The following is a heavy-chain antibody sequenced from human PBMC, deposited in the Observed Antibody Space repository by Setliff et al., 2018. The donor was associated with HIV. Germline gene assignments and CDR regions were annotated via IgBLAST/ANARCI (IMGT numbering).Heavy chain of an antibody. Sequence: SETLSLTCTVSGDSISSNNYYWAWIRQSPGKGLEWIGCIFYGGSVYGSGSTVYNPSLKSRVTMSVDASKNLVSLNLNSVTAADTAVYYCARLRPSVADRSYFDHWGQGTLVTVSS. CDR2: IFYGGSVYGSGST. CDR3: ARLRPSVADRSYFDH. CDR1: GDSISSNNYY. J-gene: IGHJ4*02. V-gene: IGHV4-39*01. D-gene: IGHD6-19*01.